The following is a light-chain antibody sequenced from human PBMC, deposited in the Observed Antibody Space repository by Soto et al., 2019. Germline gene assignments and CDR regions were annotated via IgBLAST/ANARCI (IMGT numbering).Light chain of an antibody. J-gene: IGLJ2*01. V-gene: IGLV2-18*02. CDR2: EVS. CDR3: SSYTSSSTLV. CDR1: SSDVGSYNR. Sequence: QSVLTQPPSVSGSPGQSVTISCTGTSSDVGSYNRVSWYQQPPGTAPKLMIYEVSNRPSGVPDRFSGSKSGNTASLTISGLQAEDEPDYYCSSYTSSSTLVFGGGTKVTVL.